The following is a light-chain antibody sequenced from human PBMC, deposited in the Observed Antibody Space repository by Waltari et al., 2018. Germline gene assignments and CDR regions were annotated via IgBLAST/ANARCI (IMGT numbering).Light chain of an antibody. V-gene: IGKV1-5*03. CDR3: QQYDNYWT. J-gene: IGKJ1*01. CDR2: KAS. Sequence: DIQMTQSPSTLSASVGDRVTITCRASQSISNWLAWYQQKPGKAPKRLIYKASNLESGVPSRFSGSGSGTEFTLTISSLQPNDFATYYCQQYDNYWTFGQGTKVEIK. CDR1: QSISNW.